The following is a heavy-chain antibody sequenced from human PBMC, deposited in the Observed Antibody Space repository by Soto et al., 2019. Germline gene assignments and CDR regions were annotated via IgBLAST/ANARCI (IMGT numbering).Heavy chain of an antibody. D-gene: IGHD6-13*01. CDR1: GGSISSYF. Sequence: SKTLSLTCTVSGGSISSYFYIWVRQPPGKGLEWIGSVYYTGTTDYNPSLKSRVTISVDTSKTQFSLNLRSVTAADTAVYYCARDLAAVPRAFDYWGRGTLVTGSS. CDR2: VYYTGTT. V-gene: IGHV4-59*01. J-gene: IGHJ4*02. CDR3: ARDLAAVPRAFDY.